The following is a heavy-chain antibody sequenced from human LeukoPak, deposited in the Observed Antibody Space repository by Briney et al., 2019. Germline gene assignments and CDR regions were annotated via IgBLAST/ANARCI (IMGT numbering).Heavy chain of an antibody. CDR2: ISGSGGST. CDR3: AKVAHYYDSSGYLNPFDY. V-gene: IGHV3-23*01. Sequence: PGGSLRLSCAASGFTFSSYAMSWVRQAPGKGLEWVSAISGSGGSTYYADSVKGRFTISRDNSKNTLYLQMNSLRAEDTAVYYCAKVAHYYDSSGYLNPFDYWGQGTLVTVSS. CDR1: GFTFSSYA. D-gene: IGHD3-22*01. J-gene: IGHJ4*02.